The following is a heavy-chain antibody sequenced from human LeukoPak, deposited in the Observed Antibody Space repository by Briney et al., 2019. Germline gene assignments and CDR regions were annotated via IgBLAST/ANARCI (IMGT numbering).Heavy chain of an antibody. CDR1: GFAFGDYV. V-gene: IGHV3-49*04. CDR2: IRSKAYGGTT. Sequence: GGSLRLSCTASGFAFGDYVMSWVRQAPGKGLEWVGFIRSKAYGGTTKNAASVKGRFTISRDDSRSIAYLQMNSLKAEDTAVYYCTVVNYGSGSYPLGYWGQGTLVTVSS. D-gene: IGHD3-10*01. J-gene: IGHJ4*02. CDR3: TVVNYGSGSYPLGY.